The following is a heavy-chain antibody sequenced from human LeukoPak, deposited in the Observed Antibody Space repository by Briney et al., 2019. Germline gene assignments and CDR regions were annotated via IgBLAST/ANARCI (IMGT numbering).Heavy chain of an antibody. CDR3: ASDLTVPPYNWFDP. Sequence: SGTLSLTCAVYGGSFSGYYWSWIRQPPGKGLEWIGEINHSGSTNYNPSLKSRVTISVDTSKNQFSLTLTSVTAADTAVYYCASDLTVPPYNWFDPWGQGTLVTVSS. J-gene: IGHJ5*02. V-gene: IGHV4-34*01. CDR2: INHSGST. CDR1: GGSFSGYY. D-gene: IGHD7-27*01.